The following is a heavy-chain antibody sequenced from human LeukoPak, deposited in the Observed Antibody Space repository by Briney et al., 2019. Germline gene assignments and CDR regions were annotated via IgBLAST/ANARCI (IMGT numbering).Heavy chain of an antibody. CDR3: ARVLSGSWLWF. V-gene: IGHV1-69*04. D-gene: IGHD5-18*01. Sequence: SVKVSCKASGYTFTSYGITWVRQAPGQGLEWMGRIIPTLEIANYAQKFQGRVTITADKSTSTAYMELSSLRPEDTAVYYCARVLSGSWLWFWGQGTLVTVSS. J-gene: IGHJ4*02. CDR2: IIPTLEIA. CDR1: GYTFTSYG.